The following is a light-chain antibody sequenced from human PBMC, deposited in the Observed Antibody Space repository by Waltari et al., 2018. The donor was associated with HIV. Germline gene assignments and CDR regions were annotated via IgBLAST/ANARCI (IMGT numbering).Light chain of an antibody. V-gene: IGLV1-47*01. Sequence: QSALPQPPSTSGTPGQTVTIPCSGSSSNIGATYVSWYQQLPGTAPKPLIYRNSQRPPGVRDRFSGSKSGTSASLAINDLRSEDEAEYHCAAWDDSLSGWVFGGGTNLTVL. CDR2: RNS. CDR1: SSNIGATY. CDR3: AAWDDSLSGWV. J-gene: IGLJ3*02.